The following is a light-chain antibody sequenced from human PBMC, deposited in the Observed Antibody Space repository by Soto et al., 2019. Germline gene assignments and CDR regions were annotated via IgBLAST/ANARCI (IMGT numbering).Light chain of an antibody. CDR2: AAS. CDR3: QQSYSTLST. J-gene: IGKJ2*01. V-gene: IGKV1-39*01. Sequence: DIQMTQSPSSLSASVGDRVTITCRASQSISSYLNWYQQKPGKAPKLLIYAASSLQSGVPSRFSGGGSGTYCYFTISSLQPEDFATYYCQQSYSTLSTFGQGTKLEIK. CDR1: QSISSY.